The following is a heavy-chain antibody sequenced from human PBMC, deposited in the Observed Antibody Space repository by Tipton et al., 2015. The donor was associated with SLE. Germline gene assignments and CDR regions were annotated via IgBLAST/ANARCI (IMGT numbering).Heavy chain of an antibody. CDR1: GYTFSSYG. V-gene: IGHV1-18*01. CDR2: ISAFNGNT. D-gene: IGHD2-15*01. Sequence: QSGAEVKKPGASVKVSCKASGYTFSSYGINWVRQAPGQGLEWMGWISAFNGNTNYAQNLQGRVTMTTDTSTSTAYMELRSLRSDDTAVYYCARGLYCSGGSCYSDWFDPWGQGTLVTVSS. CDR3: ARGLYCSGGSCYSDWFDP. J-gene: IGHJ5*02.